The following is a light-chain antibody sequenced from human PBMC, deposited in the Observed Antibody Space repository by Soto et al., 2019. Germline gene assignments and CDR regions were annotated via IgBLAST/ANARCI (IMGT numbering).Light chain of an antibody. CDR1: QGVGSN. CDR2: GAS. Sequence: EIVMTQSPATLSVSPGERATLSCRASQGVGSNLAWYQQKPGQAPRPLIYGASTRATGIPARFSGSGSGTEFTLTISSLQSEDFAVYYCQQYNNWPPMWTFGQGTKVEIK. J-gene: IGKJ1*01. V-gene: IGKV3-15*01. CDR3: QQYNNWPPMWT.